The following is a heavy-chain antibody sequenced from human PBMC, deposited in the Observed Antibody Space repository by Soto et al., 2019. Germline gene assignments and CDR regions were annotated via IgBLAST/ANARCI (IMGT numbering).Heavy chain of an antibody. Sequence: GGSLRLSCAVSGFTFSSYWMSWVRQAPGKGLEWVANIKQDGSEKYYVDSVKGRFTISRDNPKNLLYLQMNSLRAEETAVYYCAREYRGFWSGYYTFAFDIWGQGTMVTVSS. CDR1: GFTFSSYW. D-gene: IGHD3-3*01. V-gene: IGHV3-7*05. CDR3: AREYRGFWSGYYTFAFDI. CDR2: IKQDGSEK. J-gene: IGHJ3*02.